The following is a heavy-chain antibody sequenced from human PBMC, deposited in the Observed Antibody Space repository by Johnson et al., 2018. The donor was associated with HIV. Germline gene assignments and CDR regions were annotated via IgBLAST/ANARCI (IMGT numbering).Heavy chain of an antibody. Sequence: QVQLVESGGGVVQPERSLRLSCAASEFSFSTYAMRWVRQAPGKGLEGVAVISDDGTNTDYADAVKGRFTISRDNSKNTLYLQMNSLRAGDTAVYYFVRTPGGGYRHDAFDIWGQGTMVTVSS. CDR1: EFSFSTYA. CDR3: VRTPGGGYRHDAFDI. J-gene: IGHJ3*02. CDR2: ISDDGTNT. D-gene: IGHD3-16*02. V-gene: IGHV3-30-3*01.